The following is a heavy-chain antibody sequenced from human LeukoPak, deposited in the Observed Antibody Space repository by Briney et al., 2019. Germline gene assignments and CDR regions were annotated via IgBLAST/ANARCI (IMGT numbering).Heavy chain of an antibody. CDR1: GGSISTYY. CDR3: ARDSILSASFDV. CDR2: VYTSGSP. V-gene: IGHV4-4*07. J-gene: IGHJ3*01. Sequence: KPSETMSLTCTVAGGSISTYYWSWIRQPAGKGLEWIGRVYTSGSPTYNPSLKSRVTMPVDTSKNQFSLKVNSVTAADTAVYYCARDSILSASFDVWGQGTMVTVSS. D-gene: IGHD5/OR15-5a*01.